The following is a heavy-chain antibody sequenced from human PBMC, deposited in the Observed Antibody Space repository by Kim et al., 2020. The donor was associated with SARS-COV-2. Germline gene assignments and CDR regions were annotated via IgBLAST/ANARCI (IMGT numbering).Heavy chain of an antibody. V-gene: IGHV3-49*04. CDR3: TRGVYDYGLGSYRFDY. CDR2: IRIIAFGETT. D-gene: IGHD3-16*02. J-gene: IGHJ4*02. Sequence: GGSLRLSCTVSGVSFGDYCWSWVRQAPGKGLEWIALIRIIAFGETTDYAASVEGRFTISRDDSKSTAYLQMDSLRTEDTALYSCTRGVYDYGLGSYRFDYGGQGTLVTVSS. CDR1: GVSFGDYC.